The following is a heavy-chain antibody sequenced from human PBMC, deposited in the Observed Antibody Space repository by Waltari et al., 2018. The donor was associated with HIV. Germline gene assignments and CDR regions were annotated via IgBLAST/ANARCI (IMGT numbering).Heavy chain of an antibody. Sequence: QVQLVQSGAEVKKPGSSVKVSCTASGGTSSSYAIRWVRQAPGQGLEWMGGIIPIFGTANYAQKFQGRVTITADESTSTAYMELSSLRSEDTAVYYCAAGGIAVAPFDYWGQGTLVTVSS. D-gene: IGHD6-19*01. J-gene: IGHJ4*02. CDR1: GGTSSSYA. CDR2: IIPIFGTA. V-gene: IGHV1-69*01. CDR3: AAGGIAVAPFDY.